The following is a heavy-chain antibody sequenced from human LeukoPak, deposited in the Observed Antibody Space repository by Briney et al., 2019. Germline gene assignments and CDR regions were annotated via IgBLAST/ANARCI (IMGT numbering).Heavy chain of an antibody. Sequence: PSETLSPTCTVSGGPISSSRYYWACIRQPPGKGLEWIGSIYYTETTYYTPSLNTPVTISVDTSTNQFSLKLSSLTGADTAVYYCARHTDDIVGVVAANGFDFWGQGTLVTVSS. V-gene: IGHV4-39*01. D-gene: IGHD2-15*01. J-gene: IGHJ4*02. CDR1: GGPISSSRYY. CDR3: ARHTDDIVGVVAANGFDF. CDR2: IYYTETT.